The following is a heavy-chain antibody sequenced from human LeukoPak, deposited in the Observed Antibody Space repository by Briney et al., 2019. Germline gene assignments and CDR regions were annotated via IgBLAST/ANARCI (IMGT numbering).Heavy chain of an antibody. Sequence: GGSLRLSCAASGFTFSSYSMNWVRQAPGKGLEWVSSISSSSSYIYYADSVKGRFTISRGNAKNSLYLQTNSLRAEDTAVYYCARDGYSSSSFDPWGQGTLVTVSS. V-gene: IGHV3-21*01. D-gene: IGHD6-6*01. CDR1: GFTFSSYS. CDR3: ARDGYSSSSFDP. J-gene: IGHJ5*02. CDR2: ISSSSSYI.